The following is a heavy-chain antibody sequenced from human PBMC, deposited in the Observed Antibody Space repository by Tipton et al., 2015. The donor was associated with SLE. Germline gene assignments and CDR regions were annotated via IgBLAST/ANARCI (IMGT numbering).Heavy chain of an antibody. CDR3: ARGVESSGSSGAFDI. V-gene: IGHV4-34*01. J-gene: IGHJ3*02. D-gene: IGHD6-6*01. CDR2: INHSGST. Sequence: LRLSCAVYGGSFSGYYWSWIRQPPGKGLEWIGEINHSGSTNYNPSLKSRVTISVDTSKNQFSLKLSSVTAADTAVYYCARGVESSGSSGAFDIWGQGTVVTVSS. CDR1: GGSFSGYY.